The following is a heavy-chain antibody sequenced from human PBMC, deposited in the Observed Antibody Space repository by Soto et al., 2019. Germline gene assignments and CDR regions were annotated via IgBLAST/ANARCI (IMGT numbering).Heavy chain of an antibody. CDR3: ARVLYDFWSGSCYGMDV. Sequence: SETLSLTCTVSGGSISSGDYYWSWIRQPPGKGLEWIGYIYYSGSTYHNPSLKSRVTISVDTSKNQFSLKLSSVTAADTAVYYCARVLYDFWSGSCYGMDVWGQGTTVTVSS. D-gene: IGHD3-3*01. CDR2: IYYSGST. CDR1: GGSISSGDYY. V-gene: IGHV4-30-4*01. J-gene: IGHJ6*02.